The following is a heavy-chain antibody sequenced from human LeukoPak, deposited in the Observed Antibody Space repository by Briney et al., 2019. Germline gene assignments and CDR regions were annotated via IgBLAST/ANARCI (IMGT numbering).Heavy chain of an antibody. CDR2: INHSGST. V-gene: IGHV4-34*01. J-gene: IGHJ4*02. Sequence: KPSETLSLTCVVYGGSFSGYYWSWIRQPPGKGLEWIGEINHSGSTNYNPSLKSRVTISVDTSKNQFSLKLSSVTAADTAVYYCARGEITGTTDWGQGTLVTVSS. D-gene: IGHD1-7*01. CDR1: GGSFSGYY. CDR3: ARGEITGTTD.